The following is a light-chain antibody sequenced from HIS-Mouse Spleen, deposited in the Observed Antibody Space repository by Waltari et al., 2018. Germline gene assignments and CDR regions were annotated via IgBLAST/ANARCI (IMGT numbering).Light chain of an antibody. CDR3: SSYTSSSTWV. CDR1: RIDIGGSNY. Sequence: QSDLTQPASVSGSPGQSITISCTGTRIDIGGSNYVSWYQQPTGKAPKLIIYEVSNRPSGVSNRFSGSKSGNTASLTISGLQAEDEADYYCSSYTSSSTWVFGGGTKLTVL. J-gene: IGLJ3*02. CDR2: EVS. V-gene: IGLV2-14*01.